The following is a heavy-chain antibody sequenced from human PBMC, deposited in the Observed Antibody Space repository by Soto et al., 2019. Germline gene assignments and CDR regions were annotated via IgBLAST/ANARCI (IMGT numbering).Heavy chain of an antibody. D-gene: IGHD6-19*01. CDR1: GFTVSNYW. Sequence: EEQLVASGGGLVQPGGSLRLSCTASGFTVSNYWTHWVRQAPGKGPEWVSRINIDGSSITYPDSMKGRFTMSRDNAKNTLFLQVNSLRADDTAVYYCIRGRSGWNTVDVWGQGTTVIVS. V-gene: IGHV3-74*03. J-gene: IGHJ6*02. CDR3: IRGRSGWNTVDV. CDR2: INIDGSSI.